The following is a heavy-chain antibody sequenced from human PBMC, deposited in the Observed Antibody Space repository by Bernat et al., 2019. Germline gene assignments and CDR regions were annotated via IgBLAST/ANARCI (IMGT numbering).Heavy chain of an antibody. J-gene: IGHJ6*02. Sequence: QVQLVESGGSVVQPGGSLRLSCAASGFTFSDYGMHWVRQAPGLGLEWVAFISFHGTNKYHAESVKGRFTISRDNPKNALYLQMDSLRAEDTAVYYCARDLFVSYYYYGMDVWGQGTTVTVSS. CDR1: GFTFSDYG. D-gene: IGHD5/OR15-5a*01. V-gene: IGHV3-30-3*01. CDR3: ARDLFVSYYYYGMDV. CDR2: ISFHGTNK.